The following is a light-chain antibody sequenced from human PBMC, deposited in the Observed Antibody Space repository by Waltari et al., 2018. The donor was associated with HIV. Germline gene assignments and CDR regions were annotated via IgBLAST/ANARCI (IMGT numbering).Light chain of an antibody. J-gene: IGKJ1*01. Sequence: EIVLTQSPAPLSVFPGDRATPSCRASQSVSTKLAWYRQKPGQSPRLLIYDASTRATGIPARFSGSGSGTEFTLTISSLQSEDFALYFCQQYSTWPPWTFGQGTQLEIK. CDR3: QQYSTWPPWT. CDR1: QSVSTK. V-gene: IGKV3-15*01. CDR2: DAS.